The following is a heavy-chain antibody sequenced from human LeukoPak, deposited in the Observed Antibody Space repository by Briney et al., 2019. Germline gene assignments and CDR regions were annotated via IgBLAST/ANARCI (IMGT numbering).Heavy chain of an antibody. V-gene: IGHV1-69*06. CDR3: ARDYSSSWYFDP. J-gene: IGHJ4*02. CDR2: IIPIFGTA. CDR1: GGTFSSYA. Sequence: ASVKVSCKASGGTFSSYAISWVRQAPGQGLEWMGGIIPIFGTANYAQKFQGRVTITADKSTSTAYMELSSLRSEDTAVYYCARDYSSSWYFDPWSQGTLVTVSS. D-gene: IGHD6-13*01.